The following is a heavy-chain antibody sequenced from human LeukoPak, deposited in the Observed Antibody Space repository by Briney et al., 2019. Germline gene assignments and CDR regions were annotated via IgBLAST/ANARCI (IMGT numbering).Heavy chain of an antibody. J-gene: IGHJ6*03. CDR2: ISYDGSTK. Sequence: GGSLRLSCAASGFTFRNYGMHWVRQAPGKGLEWVAVISYDGSTKYYADSVKGRFTISRDNSKNTLFLQMNNLRAEDTAAYYCARDPNWNYDYYYYYMDVWGKGTTVTVSS. D-gene: IGHD1-7*01. V-gene: IGHV3-30*03. CDR3: ARDPNWNYDYYYYYMDV. CDR1: GFTFRNYG.